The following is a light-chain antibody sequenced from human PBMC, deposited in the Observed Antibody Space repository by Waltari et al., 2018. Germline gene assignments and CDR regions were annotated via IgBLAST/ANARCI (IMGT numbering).Light chain of an antibody. CDR3: CSYAGAYTYV. J-gene: IGLJ1*01. Sequence: QFALPQPRSVSGSPGQSVTIPCTGTSCAVGTYARVTWYQQSPGKAPKLMIYDVSKRPSGVPRRFSGSKSGNTASLTISGLQAEDEADYYCCSYAGAYTYVFGTGTKVTVL. CDR1: SCAVGTYAR. V-gene: IGLV2-11*01. CDR2: DVS.